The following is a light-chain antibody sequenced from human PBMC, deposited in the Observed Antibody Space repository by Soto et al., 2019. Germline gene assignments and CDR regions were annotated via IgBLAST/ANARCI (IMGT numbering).Light chain of an antibody. CDR2: GAS. Sequence: EIVMTHSPATLSVSPGERATLSCRASQSVSSNLAWYQQKPDQAPRLLIYGASTRATGIPARFSGSGSGTEFTLTISSLQSEDFAVYYCQQYNNWPGTFGQGTKV. V-gene: IGKV3-15*01. CDR1: QSVSSN. CDR3: QQYNNWPGT. J-gene: IGKJ1*01.